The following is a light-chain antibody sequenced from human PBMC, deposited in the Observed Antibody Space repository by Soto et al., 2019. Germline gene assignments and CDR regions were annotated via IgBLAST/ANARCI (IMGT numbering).Light chain of an antibody. CDR1: QSVLYSSNNKNY. V-gene: IGKV4-1*01. CDR2: WAS. J-gene: IGKJ1*01. CDR3: QQYYSTPRT. Sequence: DIVMTQSPDSLAVSLGERATINCKSSQSVLYSSNNKNYLAWYQQKPGQPPKLLIYWASTRESGVPDRFSGSGYGTDFTLTISSLQAEDVAVYYCQQYYSTPRTFGQGTMVEIK.